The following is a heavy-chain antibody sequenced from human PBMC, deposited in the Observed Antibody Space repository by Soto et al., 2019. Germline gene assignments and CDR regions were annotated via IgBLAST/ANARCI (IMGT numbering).Heavy chain of an antibody. CDR2: IYYSGST. CDR1: GGCTSSCY. V-gene: IGHV4-59*01. J-gene: IGHJ6*02. CDR3: ARDSRGVVAAYSQLCMVG. Sequence: SETRSLTCTVSGGCTSSCYWSWSRQFPGKGLEWMGYIYYSGSTNYNPSLKSRGTISGDTSKNQFSLKLNSVPAADTAVYYCARDSRGVVAAYSQLCMVGWCPGTSLAV. D-gene: IGHD2-15*01.